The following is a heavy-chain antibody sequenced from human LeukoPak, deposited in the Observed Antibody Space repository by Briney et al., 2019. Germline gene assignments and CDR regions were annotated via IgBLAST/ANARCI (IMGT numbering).Heavy chain of an antibody. V-gene: IGHV3-23*01. CDR2: ISGSGGST. D-gene: IGHD3-22*01. J-gene: IGHJ4*02. CDR1: GFTFSSYG. CDR3: AKDYDSSGYTTLRFDY. Sequence: PGGSLRLSCVASGFTFSSYGMQWVRQAPGKGLEWVSAISGSGGSTYYADSVKGRFTISRDNSKNTLYLQMNSLRAEDTAVYYCAKDYDSSGYTTLRFDYWGQGTLVTVSS.